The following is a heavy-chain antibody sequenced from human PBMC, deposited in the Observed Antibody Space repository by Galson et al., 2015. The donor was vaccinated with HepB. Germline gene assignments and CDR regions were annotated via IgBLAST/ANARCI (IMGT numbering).Heavy chain of an antibody. CDR2: ISYDGSNK. D-gene: IGHD3-16*01. J-gene: IGHJ6*02. CDR3: ARERGEYYYYGMDV. V-gene: IGHV3-30-3*01. Sequence: SLRLSCAASGFTFSSYAMHWVRQAPGKGLEWVAVISYDGSNKYYADSVKGRFTISRDNSKNTLYLQMNSLRAEDTAVYYCARERGEYYYYGMDVWGQGTTVTVSS. CDR1: GFTFSSYA.